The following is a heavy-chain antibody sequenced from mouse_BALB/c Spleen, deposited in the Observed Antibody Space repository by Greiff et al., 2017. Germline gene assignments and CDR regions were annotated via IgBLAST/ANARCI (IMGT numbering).Heavy chain of an antibody. CDR1: GFSLTSYG. J-gene: IGHJ4*01. CDR3: AKKIYDGYYVNYAMDY. CDR2: IWRGGST. Sequence: VKLMESGPSLVQPSQSLSITCTVSGFSLTSYGVHWVRQSPGKGLEWLGVIWRGGSTDYNAAFMSRLSITKDNSKSQVFFKMNSLQADDTAIYYCAKKIYDGYYVNYAMDYWGQGTSVTVSS. V-gene: IGHV2-5-1*01. D-gene: IGHD2-3*01.